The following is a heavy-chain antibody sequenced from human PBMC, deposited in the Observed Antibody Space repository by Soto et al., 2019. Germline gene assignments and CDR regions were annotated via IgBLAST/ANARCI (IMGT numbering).Heavy chain of an antibody. J-gene: IGHJ6*02. CDR2: IYSGGST. CDR3: ARVESRPGLYYYYGMDV. V-gene: IGHV3-53*01. D-gene: IGHD6-6*01. CDR1: GFTVSSHY. Sequence: EVQLVESGGGLIQPGGSLRLSCAASGFTVSSHYMSWVRQAPGKGLEWVSVIYSGGSTYYADSVKGRFTISRDNSKNTLYLQMNSLRAEDTAVYYCARVESRPGLYYYYGMDVWGQGTTVTVSS.